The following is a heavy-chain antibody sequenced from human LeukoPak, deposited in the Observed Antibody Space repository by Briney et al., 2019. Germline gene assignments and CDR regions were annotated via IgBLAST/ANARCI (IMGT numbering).Heavy chain of an antibody. Sequence: GESLRLSCAASGFTFSSYSMNWVRQAPGKGLEWVSYISSSSSTIYYADSVKGRFTISRDNAKNSLYLQMNSLRAEDTAVYYCARELYSDYWGQGTLVTVSS. D-gene: IGHD2-15*01. CDR1: GFTFSSYS. V-gene: IGHV3-48*01. J-gene: IGHJ4*02. CDR3: ARELYSDY. CDR2: ISSSSSTI.